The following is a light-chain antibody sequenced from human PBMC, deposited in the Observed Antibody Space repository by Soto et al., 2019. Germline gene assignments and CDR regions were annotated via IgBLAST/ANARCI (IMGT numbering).Light chain of an antibody. J-gene: IGLJ2*01. Sequence: QSVLTQPPSASGTPGQRVTISCSGSRSDIGSNTVNWYQQLPGTAPRLLIYSDTQRPSGVPDRFSGSKSGTSASLAISGLRSEDEADYYCAAWDDSLDGYVVFGGGTQLTVL. CDR3: AAWDDSLDGYVV. CDR2: SDT. V-gene: IGLV1-44*01. CDR1: RSDIGSNT.